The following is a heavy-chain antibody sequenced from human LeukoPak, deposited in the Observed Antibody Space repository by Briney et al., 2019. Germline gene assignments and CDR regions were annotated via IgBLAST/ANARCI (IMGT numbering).Heavy chain of an antibody. CDR1: GYTFTRYY. CDR2: IKPSGGST. J-gene: IGHJ6*03. CDR3: ARGSGSNYYYYYMDV. D-gene: IGHD1-14*01. Sequence: ASVKVSCKASGYTFTRYYMYWVRQAPGQGLEWMGIIKPSGGSTSYAQKFQGRVTMTRDTSTSTVYMELSSLRSEDTAVYYCARGSGSNYYYYYMDVWGKGTTVTVSS. V-gene: IGHV1-46*01.